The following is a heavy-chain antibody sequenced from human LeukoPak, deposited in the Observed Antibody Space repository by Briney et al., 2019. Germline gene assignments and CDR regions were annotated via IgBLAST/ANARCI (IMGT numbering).Heavy chain of an antibody. CDR3: AKDGRFSGSYPVGY. J-gene: IGHJ4*02. V-gene: IGHV3-30-3*01. CDR2: ISYDGSNK. Sequence: QPGKSLRLSCAASGFTFSSYAMHWVRQAPGKGLEWVAVISYDGSNKYYADSVKGRFTISRDNSKNTLYLQMNSLRAEDTAVYYCAKDGRFSGSYPVGYWGQGTLVTVSS. D-gene: IGHD1-26*01. CDR1: GFTFSSYA.